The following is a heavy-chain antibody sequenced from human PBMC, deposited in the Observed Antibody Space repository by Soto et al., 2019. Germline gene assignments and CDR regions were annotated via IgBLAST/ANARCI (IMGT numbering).Heavy chain of an antibody. J-gene: IGHJ5*02. Sequence: GESLKISCKASGYKFTGYWIGWVRQMPGKGLEWMGMIYPGDSDTRYSPSFQGQVTISADKSISTAYLQWTSLKASDTAMYYCARHNGYGDYESWFDPWGQGTLVTVSS. V-gene: IGHV5-51*01. CDR3: ARHNGYGDYESWFDP. CDR2: IYPGDSDT. D-gene: IGHD4-17*01. CDR1: GYKFTGYW.